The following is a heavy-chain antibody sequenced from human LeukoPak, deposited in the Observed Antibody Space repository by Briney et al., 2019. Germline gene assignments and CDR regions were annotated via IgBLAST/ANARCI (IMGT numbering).Heavy chain of an antibody. D-gene: IGHD6-19*01. Sequence: QSGGSLRLSCAASGFTFEDYAMHWVRQAPGKGLEWVSGISWNSGSIDYADSVKGRFTISRDSAKNSLYLQMNSLRAEGTALYYCAKAPSYSSGWPAEYFQHWGQGTLVTVSS. CDR1: GFTFEDYA. CDR2: ISWNSGSI. J-gene: IGHJ1*01. CDR3: AKAPSYSSGWPAEYFQH. V-gene: IGHV3-9*01.